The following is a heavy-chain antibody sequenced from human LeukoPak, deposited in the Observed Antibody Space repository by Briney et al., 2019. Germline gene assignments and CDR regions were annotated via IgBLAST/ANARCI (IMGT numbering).Heavy chain of an antibody. Sequence: AGRSLRLSCAASGFTFSTSSMKWVRQAPGKWLEWVSYISSSGATIYYADSVKVRFTIYRDNAKNSLYLQMNSLRDEDTAVYYCARGLSSYYNFDYWGQGTLVTVSS. CDR1: GFTFSTSS. CDR3: ARGLSSYYNFDY. CDR2: ISSSGATI. D-gene: IGHD3-22*01. V-gene: IGHV3-48*02. J-gene: IGHJ4*02.